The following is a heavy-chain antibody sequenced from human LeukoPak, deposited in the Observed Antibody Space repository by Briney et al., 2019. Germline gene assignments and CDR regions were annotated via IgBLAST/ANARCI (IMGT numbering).Heavy chain of an antibody. D-gene: IGHD1-26*01. V-gene: IGHV1-18*04. CDR3: ARVNELGYSGSYRFDY. CDR2: ISAYNGNT. CDR1: GYTFTSNY. J-gene: IGHJ4*02. Sequence: ASVKVSCKAFGYTFTSNYVHWVRQAPGQGLEWMGWISAYNGNTNYAQKLQGRVTMTTDTSTSTAYMELRSLRSDDTAVYYCARVNELGYSGSYRFDYWGQGTLVTVSS.